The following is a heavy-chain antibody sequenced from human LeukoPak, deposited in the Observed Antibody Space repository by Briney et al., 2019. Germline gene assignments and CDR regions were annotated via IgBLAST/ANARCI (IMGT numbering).Heavy chain of an antibody. J-gene: IGHJ6*03. V-gene: IGHV3-7*01. D-gene: IGHD6-13*01. CDR1: GFTFSSYS. CDR3: ARVGGSSWYSYYYYMDV. Sequence: SGGSLRLSCAASGFTFSSYSMNWVRQAPGKGLEWVANIKQDGSEKYYVDSVKGRFTISRDNAKNSLYLQMNSLRAEDTAVYYCARVGGSSWYSYYYYMDVWGKGTTVTISS. CDR2: IKQDGSEK.